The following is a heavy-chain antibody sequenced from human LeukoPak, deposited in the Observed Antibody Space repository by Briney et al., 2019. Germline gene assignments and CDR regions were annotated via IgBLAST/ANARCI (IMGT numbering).Heavy chain of an antibody. CDR2: INSGGSST. J-gene: IGHJ4*02. Sequence: GGSLRLSCAASGFTFSSYWMHWVRQAPGKGLVWVSRINSGGSSTSYADSVKGRFTISRDNAKNTLYLQMNSLRAEDTAVYYCYYYDSSGLDYWGQGTLVTVSS. D-gene: IGHD3-22*01. CDR3: YYYDSSGLDY. V-gene: IGHV3-74*01. CDR1: GFTFSSYW.